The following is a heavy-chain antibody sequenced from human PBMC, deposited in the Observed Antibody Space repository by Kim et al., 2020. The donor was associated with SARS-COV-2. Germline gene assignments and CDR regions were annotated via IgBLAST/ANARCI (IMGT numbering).Heavy chain of an antibody. CDR1: GVSVRSGNYY. Sequence: SETLSLTCTVSGVSVRSGNYYWSWIRQPPGKGLEWVGNIYASGRTKYKPSLKSRVTISLDTSKNQFSLKLNSVTAADSAVYYCARERFTPEGKSFYYSGMDVWGQGTTVTVSS. V-gene: IGHV4-61*01. CDR2: IYASGRT. D-gene: IGHD3-10*01. CDR3: ARERFTPEGKSFYYSGMDV. J-gene: IGHJ6*02.